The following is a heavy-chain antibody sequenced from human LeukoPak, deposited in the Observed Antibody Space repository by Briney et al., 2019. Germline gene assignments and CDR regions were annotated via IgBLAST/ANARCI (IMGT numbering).Heavy chain of an antibody. D-gene: IGHD3-16*02. CDR3: ASGPRKRTLGGVIVDSLFS. J-gene: IGHJ4*02. CDR1: GGSISSSDYY. V-gene: IGHV4-39*01. Sequence: PSETLSLTCTVSGGSISSSDYYWGWIRQPPGKGLEWIGNIYHSGTTYYNPSLKSRVTISVDTSKNQFSLKLSSVPAADTAVYYCASGPRKRTLGGVIVDSLFSWGQGTLVTVSS. CDR2: IYHSGTT.